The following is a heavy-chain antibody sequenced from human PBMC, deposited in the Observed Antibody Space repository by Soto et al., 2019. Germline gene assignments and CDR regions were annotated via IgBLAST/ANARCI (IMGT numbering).Heavy chain of an antibody. D-gene: IGHD2-21*02. CDR3: FGVLAATLDY. J-gene: IGHJ4*01. Sequence: SETLSLTCSVSGGSITNTNCHWGWIRQAPGKGLEWIGTLYFRGATDYNPSLQSRVTISADTSKNQISLHLSSVTAADTAVYYCFGVLAATLDYWGQGTRVTVSS. CDR2: LYFRGAT. V-gene: IGHV4-39*01. CDR1: GGSITNTNCH.